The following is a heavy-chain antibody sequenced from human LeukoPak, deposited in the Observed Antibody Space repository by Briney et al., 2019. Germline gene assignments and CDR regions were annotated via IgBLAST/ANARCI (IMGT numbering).Heavy chain of an antibody. CDR3: ARGRSYDYVWGSYRYYFDY. J-gene: IGHJ4*02. Sequence: PSETLSLTCAVYGGSFSGYYWSWIRQPLGKGLEWIGEINHSGSTNYNPSLKSRVTISVDTSKNQFSLKLSSVTAADTAVYYCARGRSYDYVWGSYRYYFDYWGQGTLVTVSS. D-gene: IGHD3-16*02. CDR2: INHSGST. CDR1: GGSFSGYY. V-gene: IGHV4-34*01.